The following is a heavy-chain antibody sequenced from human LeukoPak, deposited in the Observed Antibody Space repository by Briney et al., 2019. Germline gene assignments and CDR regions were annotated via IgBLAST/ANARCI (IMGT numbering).Heavy chain of an antibody. Sequence: GGSLRLSCAASGFTVSSNYMSWVRQAPGKGLEWVSAISGSGGSTYYADSVKGRFTISRDNSKNTLYLQMNSLRAEDTAVYYCAKAPGIAVAGTPGYWGQGTLVTVSS. CDR1: GFTVSSNY. CDR2: ISGSGGST. V-gene: IGHV3-23*01. D-gene: IGHD6-19*01. J-gene: IGHJ4*02. CDR3: AKAPGIAVAGTPGY.